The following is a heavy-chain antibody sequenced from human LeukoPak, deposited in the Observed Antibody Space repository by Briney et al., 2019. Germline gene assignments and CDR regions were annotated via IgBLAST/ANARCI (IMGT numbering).Heavy chain of an antibody. V-gene: IGHV3-23*01. J-gene: IGHJ4*02. CDR2: ISDSGRST. CDR3: AKGQRWELPLDF. Sequence: PGGSLRLSCVASGFTFSSYAMTWVRQAPGKGLERVSAISDSGRSTYYADSVKGRFTISRDISKGTLYLQMNSLRAEDTALYYCAKGQRWELPLDFWGQGTLVTVSS. CDR1: GFTFSSYA. D-gene: IGHD2-15*01.